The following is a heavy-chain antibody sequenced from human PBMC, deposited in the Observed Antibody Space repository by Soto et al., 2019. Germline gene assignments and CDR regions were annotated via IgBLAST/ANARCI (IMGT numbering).Heavy chain of an antibody. D-gene: IGHD2-21*02. J-gene: IGHJ5*02. CDR3: ARERGRSGPPEGLDP. CDR2: ISAYNGNT. CDR1: GYTFTSYG. Sequence: GASVKVSCKASGYTFTSYGISWVRQAPGQGLEWMGWISAYNGNTNYAQKLQGRVTMTTDTSTSTAYMELRSLRSDDTAVYYCARERGRSGPPEGLDPWGQGTLGTVSS. V-gene: IGHV1-18*01.